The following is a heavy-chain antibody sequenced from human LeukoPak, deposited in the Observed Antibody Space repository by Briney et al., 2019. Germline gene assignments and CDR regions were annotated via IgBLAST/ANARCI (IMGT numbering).Heavy chain of an antibody. CDR3: AKDSGNWNDSDY. J-gene: IGHJ4*02. CDR1: GFSFSTSW. V-gene: IGHV3-74*01. CDR2: INTDGRST. Sequence: GGSLRLSCAASGFSFSTSWLHWVRQVPGKGLVWVSRINTDGRSTSYADSVQGRFTISRDNAKNTLNLQMNSLRAEDTAVYYCAKDSGNWNDSDYWGQGTLVTVSS. D-gene: IGHD1-1*01.